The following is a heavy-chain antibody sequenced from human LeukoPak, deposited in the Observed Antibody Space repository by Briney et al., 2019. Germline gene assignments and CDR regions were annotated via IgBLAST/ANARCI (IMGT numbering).Heavy chain of an antibody. CDR1: GGSTSGHY. J-gene: IGHJ4*02. V-gene: IGHV4-59*11. Sequence: PSETLSLTCTVSGGSTSGHYWSWIRQPPGKGLEWIGYISYSGSTNYNPSLKSRVTISVDTSKNQFSLKLSSVTAADTAVYYCARALPGYFYFDYWGRGTLVAVSS. CDR2: ISYSGST. CDR3: ARALPGYFYFDY. D-gene: IGHD6-13*01.